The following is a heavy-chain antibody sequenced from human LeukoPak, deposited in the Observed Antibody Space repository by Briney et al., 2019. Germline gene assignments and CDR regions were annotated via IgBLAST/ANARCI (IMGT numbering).Heavy chain of an antibody. CDR2: IWFDGKNE. V-gene: IGHV3-33*01. CDR3: ARDRHCANGVCHNSPGMDV. Sequence: GGSLRLSCAASGFTFSSYGMHWVRQAPGKGLEWVADIWFDGKNEHFADSVRGRFTVSRDNSKNRMYLQINSPRVEDTAVYYCARDRHCANGVCHNSPGMDVWGQGTTVTVSS. CDR1: GFTFSSYG. D-gene: IGHD2-8*01. J-gene: IGHJ6*02.